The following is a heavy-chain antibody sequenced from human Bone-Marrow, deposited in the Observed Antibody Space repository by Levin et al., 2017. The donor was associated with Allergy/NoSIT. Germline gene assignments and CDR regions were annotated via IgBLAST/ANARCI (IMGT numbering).Heavy chain of an antibody. CDR2: IKQDGSEE. J-gene: IGHJ3*02. CDR1: GFPFSANW. V-gene: IGHV3-7*03. Sequence: PGESLKISCAASGFPFSANWMSWVRQAPGRGLEWVANIKQDGSEEYYVDSVKGRFTISRDNAKSSLYLQMNSLRVEDTAVYYCAREKTGPRGGFDIWGQGTKVTVSS. CDR3: AREKTGPRGGFDI. D-gene: IGHD1-1*01.